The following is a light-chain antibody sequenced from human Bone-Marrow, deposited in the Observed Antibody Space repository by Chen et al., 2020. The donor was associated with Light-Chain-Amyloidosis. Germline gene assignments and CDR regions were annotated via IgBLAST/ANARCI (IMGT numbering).Light chain of an antibody. CDR3: QVWDRSSDRPV. CDR2: YDS. Sequence: SYVLTKPSSVSVAPGQPATIACGGTNIGSTSVHWYQQTPGQAPLLVVYYDSDRPSGIPERLSGSNSGNTATLTISRVEAGDEADYYCQVWDRSSDRPVFGGGTKLTVL. V-gene: IGLV3-21*02. J-gene: IGLJ3*02. CDR1: NIGSTS.